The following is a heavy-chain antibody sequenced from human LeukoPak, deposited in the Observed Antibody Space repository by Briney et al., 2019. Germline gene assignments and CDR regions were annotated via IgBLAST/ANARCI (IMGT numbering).Heavy chain of an antibody. V-gene: IGHV4-61*02. Sequence: PSETLSLTCTVSGGSISSGSYYWSWIRQPAGKGLEWIGRIYTSGSTNYNPSLKSRVTISVDTSKNQFSLKLSSVTAADTAVYYCARGVVDYGDYYYFDYWGQGTLVTVSS. CDR3: ARGVVDYGDYYYFDY. J-gene: IGHJ4*02. CDR2: IYTSGST. CDR1: GGSISSGSYY. D-gene: IGHD4-17*01.